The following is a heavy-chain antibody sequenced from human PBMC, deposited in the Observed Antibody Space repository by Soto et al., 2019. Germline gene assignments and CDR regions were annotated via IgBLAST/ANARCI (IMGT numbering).Heavy chain of an antibody. CDR1: GGSISSYY. V-gene: IGHV4-59*01. Sequence: SETLSLTCTVSGGSISSYYWSWIRQPPGKGLEWIGYIYYSGSTNYNPSLKSRVTISVDTSKNQFSLKLSSVTAADTAVYYCARVVDFWSGYYHFDYWGQGTLVTVSS. D-gene: IGHD3-3*01. J-gene: IGHJ4*02. CDR3: ARVVDFWSGYYHFDY. CDR2: IYYSGST.